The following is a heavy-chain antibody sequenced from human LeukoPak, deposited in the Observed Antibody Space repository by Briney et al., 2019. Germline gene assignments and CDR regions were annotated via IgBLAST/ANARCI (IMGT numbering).Heavy chain of an antibody. Sequence: GGSLRLSCAASGFTFRDYEMHCLRQVPGEGLMWVSRISNDGASTNYADSVKGRFTMSRDNAKNALFLEMNSLRADDTAVYFCARHPVHSFGYHFGSRWHYMDVWGKGITVTVSS. V-gene: IGHV3-74*01. CDR3: ARHPVHSFGYHFGSRWHYMDV. CDR2: ISNDGAST. CDR1: GFTFRDYE. D-gene: IGHD3-22*01. J-gene: IGHJ6*03.